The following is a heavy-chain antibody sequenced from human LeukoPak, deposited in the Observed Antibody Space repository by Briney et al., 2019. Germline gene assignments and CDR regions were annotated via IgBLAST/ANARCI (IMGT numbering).Heavy chain of an antibody. V-gene: IGHV4-34*01. Sequence: PSETLSLTCAVYGGSFSGYYWSWIRQPPGKGLEWIGEINHSGSTNYNPSLKSRVTISVDTSKNQFSLKLSSVTAADTAVYYCARVLPSANYYDKGSTDYWGQGTLVTVSS. CDR1: GGSFSGYY. J-gene: IGHJ4*02. CDR3: ARVLPSANYYDKGSTDY. D-gene: IGHD3-22*01. CDR2: INHSGST.